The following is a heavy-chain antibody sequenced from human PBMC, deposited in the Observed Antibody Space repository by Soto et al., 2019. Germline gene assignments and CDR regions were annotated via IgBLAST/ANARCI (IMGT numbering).Heavy chain of an antibody. J-gene: IGHJ4*02. CDR3: ARGPDYEGYFDY. Sequence: QVRLVQSEAEVKKPGSSVKVSCKASGGTFSNYAISWVRQAPGQGLEWMGVIILPFGTPNYAQTFQGRVTITADESRTPAYMELSGLRSEDTAVYYCARGPDYEGYFDYWGRGTLVTVSS. V-gene: IGHV1-69*12. CDR2: IILPFGTP. CDR1: GGTFSNYA. D-gene: IGHD4-17*01.